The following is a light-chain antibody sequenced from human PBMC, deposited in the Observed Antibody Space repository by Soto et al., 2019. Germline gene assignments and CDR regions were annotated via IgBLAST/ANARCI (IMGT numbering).Light chain of an antibody. CDR2: KAS. J-gene: IGKJ1*01. V-gene: IGKV1-5*03. CDR1: QTISSW. CDR3: QQTISFPPT. Sequence: DIQMTRSASALSGSVGARVTITCRASQTISSWLAWYQQKPGKAPKLLIYKASTLKSGVPSRFSGSGSGTEFTLTISSLQPEDFATYYCQQTISFPPTFGQGTKVDI.